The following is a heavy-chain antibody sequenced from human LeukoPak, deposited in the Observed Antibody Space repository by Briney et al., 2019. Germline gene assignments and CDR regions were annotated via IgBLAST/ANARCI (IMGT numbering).Heavy chain of an antibody. CDR1: GYTFTSYY. J-gene: IGHJ4*02. Sequence: ASVKVSCKASGYTFTSYYMHWVRQAPGQGLEWMGIINPSGGSTSYAQKFQGRVTMTRDMSTSTVYMELSSLRSEDTAVYYCAREAGYYYDSSGYPSGGDFDYWGQGTLVTVSS. CDR3: AREAGYYYDSSGYPSGGDFDY. D-gene: IGHD3-22*01. V-gene: IGHV1-46*01. CDR2: INPSGGST.